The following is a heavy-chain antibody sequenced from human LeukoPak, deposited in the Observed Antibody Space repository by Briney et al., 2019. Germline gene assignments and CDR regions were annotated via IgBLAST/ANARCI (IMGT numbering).Heavy chain of an antibody. D-gene: IGHD3-10*01. J-gene: IGHJ5*02. CDR1: GFTFSSYA. Sequence: GSLRLSCAASGFTFSSYAMSWVRQAPGKGLEWVSAISGSGGSTYYADSVKGRFTISRDNSKNTLYLQMNSLRAEDTAVYYCARDASPITMLRGSRFDPWGQGTLVTVSS. CDR3: ARDASPITMLRGSRFDP. CDR2: ISGSGGST. V-gene: IGHV3-23*01.